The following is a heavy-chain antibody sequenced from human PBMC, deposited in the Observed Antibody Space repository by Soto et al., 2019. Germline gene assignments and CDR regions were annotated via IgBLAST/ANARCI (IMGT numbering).Heavy chain of an antibody. CDR3: ARHKAYNWFDL. CDR2: IYYGGST. V-gene: IGHV4-59*08. J-gene: IGHJ5*02. Sequence: SETLSLTCSVSGGSISGYYWSWIRQPPGKGLEWIGYIYYGGSTDYNPSLNSRVTISGDSSKNHFSLKLRSVTAADTAVYYCARHKAYNWFDLWGQGTLVTVS. CDR1: GGSISGYY.